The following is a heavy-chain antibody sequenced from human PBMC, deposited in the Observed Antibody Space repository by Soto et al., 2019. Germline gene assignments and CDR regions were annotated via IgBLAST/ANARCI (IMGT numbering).Heavy chain of an antibody. J-gene: IGHJ6*03. CDR3: ARNHGDSNYYYYYYMDV. V-gene: IGHV3-66*01. CDR2: IYRGAGST. D-gene: IGHD4-17*01. Sequence: VQLVESGGGLVQPGGSLRLSCAASGLNVSSNFMSWVRQAPGKGLEWVSVIYRGAGSTYYTDSVKGRFTISRDKSKNTVYLQMNSLRAEDTAVYYCARNHGDSNYYYYYYMDVWGKGTTVTVSS. CDR1: GLNVSSNF.